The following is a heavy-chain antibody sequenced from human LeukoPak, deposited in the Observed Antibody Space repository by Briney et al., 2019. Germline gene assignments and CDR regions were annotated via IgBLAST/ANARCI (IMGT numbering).Heavy chain of an antibody. J-gene: IGHJ6*02. V-gene: IGHV1-69*13. CDR2: IIPIFGTA. CDR3: AREGPENDAYCGGDCYSSLRCYYGMDV. CDR1: GGTFSSYA. Sequence: SVKVSCKASGGTFSSYAISWVRQAPGQGLEWMGGIIPIFGTANYAQKFQGRVTITADESTSTAYMELSSLRSEDTAVYYCAREGPENDAYCGGDCYSSLRCYYGMDVWGQGTTVTVSS. D-gene: IGHD2-21*02.